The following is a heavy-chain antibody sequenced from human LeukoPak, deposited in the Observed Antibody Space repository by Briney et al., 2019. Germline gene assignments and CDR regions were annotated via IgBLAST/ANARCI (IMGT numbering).Heavy chain of an antibody. CDR3: ARAETTLLLNY. CDR1: DYSFTNYG. CDR2: ISAHNGNT. V-gene: IGHV1-18*01. D-gene: IGHD4-11*01. J-gene: IGHJ4*02. Sequence: GASVKVSCKASDYSFTNYGIIWVRQTPGQGLQWMGWISAHNGNTNYAQKLQGRVTLTTDTSTSTVYMELRSLTSDDTAVYYCARAETTLLLNYWGQGTLVTVSS.